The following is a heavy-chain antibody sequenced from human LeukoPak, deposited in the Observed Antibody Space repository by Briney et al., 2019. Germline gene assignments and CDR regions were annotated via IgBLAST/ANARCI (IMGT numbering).Heavy chain of an antibody. CDR2: ISYDGSNK. CDR3: ARSPHYGGNPLLGY. J-gene: IGHJ4*02. D-gene: IGHD4-23*01. Sequence: PGGSLRLSCAASGFTFSSYAMHWVRQAPGKGLERVAVISYDGSNKYYADSVRGRFTISRDNSKNTLYLQMNSLRAEDTAVYYCARSPHYGGNPLLGYWGQGTLVTVSS. V-gene: IGHV3-30-3*01. CDR1: GFTFSSYA.